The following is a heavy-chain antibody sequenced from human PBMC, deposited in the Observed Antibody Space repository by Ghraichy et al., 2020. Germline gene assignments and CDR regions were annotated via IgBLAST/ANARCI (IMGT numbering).Heavy chain of an antibody. Sequence: SETLSLTCAISGASITTGDYCWTWVRQPPGKGLEWLGDISHSGNTHNNPSLQSRVTISIAESKNQFSLRVTSVTAADTAIYYCARGLPRFGELTDYLDNWGQGILVTVSS. D-gene: IGHD3-16*01. CDR1: GASITTGDYC. V-gene: IGHV4-30-2*01. CDR2: ISHSGNT. J-gene: IGHJ4*02. CDR3: ARGLPRFGELTDYLDN.